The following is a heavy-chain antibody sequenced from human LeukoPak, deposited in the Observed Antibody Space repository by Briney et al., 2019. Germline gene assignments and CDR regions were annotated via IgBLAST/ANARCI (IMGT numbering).Heavy chain of an antibody. CDR2: IISSGSTL. J-gene: IGHJ4*02. CDR3: ARELNWNLDY. V-gene: IGHV3-48*04. CDR1: GFTFSNYG. D-gene: IGHD1-1*01. Sequence: GGSLRLSCAASGFTFSNYGMHWVRQAPGKGLEWVSYIISSGSTLYYADSVKGRFTISRDNAKNSLYLQMNSLRAEDTAVYYCARELNWNLDYWGQGTLVTVSS.